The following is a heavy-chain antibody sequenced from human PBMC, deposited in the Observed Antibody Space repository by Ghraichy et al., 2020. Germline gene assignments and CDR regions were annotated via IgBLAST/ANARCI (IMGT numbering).Heavy chain of an antibody. J-gene: IGHJ4*02. D-gene: IGHD4-23*01. Sequence: SETLSLTCTVSGGSISSYYWSWIRQPPGKGLEWIGYIYYSGSTNYNPSLKSRVTISVDTSKNQFSLKLSSVTAADTAVYYCARIRTTVVTEYYFDYWGQGTLVTVSS. V-gene: IGHV4-59*01. CDR1: GGSISSYY. CDR3: ARIRTTVVTEYYFDY. CDR2: IYYSGST.